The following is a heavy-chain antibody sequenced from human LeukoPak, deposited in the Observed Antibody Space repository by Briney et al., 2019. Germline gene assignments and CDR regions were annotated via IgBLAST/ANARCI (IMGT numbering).Heavy chain of an antibody. CDR2: ISSSGSTI. J-gene: IGHJ6*03. D-gene: IGHD5-12*01. Sequence: GGSLRLSCAASRFTFSDYYMSWIRQAPGKGLEWVSYISSSGSTIYYADSVKGRFTISRDNAKNSLYLQMNSLRAEDTAVYYCAREKRGYSGYDYRYYYYYYMDVWGKGTTVTISS. V-gene: IGHV3-11*01. CDR3: AREKRGYSGYDYRYYYYYYMDV. CDR1: RFTFSDYY.